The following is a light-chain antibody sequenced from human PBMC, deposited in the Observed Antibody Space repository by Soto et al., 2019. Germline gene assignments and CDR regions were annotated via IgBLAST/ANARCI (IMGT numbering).Light chain of an antibody. J-gene: IGKJ1*01. CDR3: QQYIHWPRT. CDR1: QSVSVN. CDR2: GAS. Sequence: EIALTQSPATLSVSPGERATLSCRASQSVSVNLAWYQQKPGQAPRLLIYGASSRAAGISPRFSGGGSGTEFTLTISSLQSEDFAVYYCQQYIHWPRTFGQGTKVEIK. V-gene: IGKV3-15*01.